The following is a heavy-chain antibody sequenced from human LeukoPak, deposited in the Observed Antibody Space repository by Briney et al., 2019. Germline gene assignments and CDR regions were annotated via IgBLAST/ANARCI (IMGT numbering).Heavy chain of an antibody. D-gene: IGHD1-26*01. CDR3: AKVGRVGATTGFDY. Sequence: PGGSLRLSCAASGFTFSSYAMSWARQAPGKGLEWVSVISGSGSNTYYADSVKGRFTISRDNSKNTLSLQMNSLRAEDTAVYYCAKVGRVGATTGFDYWGQGTLVTVSS. CDR2: ISGSGSNT. J-gene: IGHJ4*02. CDR1: GFTFSSYA. V-gene: IGHV3-23*01.